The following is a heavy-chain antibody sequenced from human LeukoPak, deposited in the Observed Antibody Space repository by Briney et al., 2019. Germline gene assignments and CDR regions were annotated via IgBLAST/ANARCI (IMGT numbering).Heavy chain of an antibody. J-gene: IGHJ4*02. D-gene: IGHD6-19*01. V-gene: IGHV4-59*01. CDR1: SGSISNYY. CDR2: IYYNGRT. Sequence: PSETLSLTCTVSSGSISNYYRSWIRQPPGKGLEWIGDIYYNGRTNYNPSLQSRVTISADTSKNQFSLKLSSVTAADTAVYYCARETSGWYYFDYWGQGTLVTVSS. CDR3: ARETSGWYYFDY.